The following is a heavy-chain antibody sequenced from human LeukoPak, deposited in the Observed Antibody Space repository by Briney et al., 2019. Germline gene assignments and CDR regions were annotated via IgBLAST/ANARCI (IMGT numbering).Heavy chain of an antibody. J-gene: IGHJ4*02. D-gene: IGHD3-16*02. CDR2: IIPILGIA. V-gene: IGHV1-69*02. CDR1: GGTFSSYT. Sequence: ASVKVSCKASGGTFSSYTISWVRQAPGQGLEWMGRIIPILGIANYAQKFQGRVTITADKPTSTAYMELSSLRSEDTAVYYCAINSRGGVIIYPPDYWGQGTLVTVSS. CDR3: AINSRGGVIIYPPDY.